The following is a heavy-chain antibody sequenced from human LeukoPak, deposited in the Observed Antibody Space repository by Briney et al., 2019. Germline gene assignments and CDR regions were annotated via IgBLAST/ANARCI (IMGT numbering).Heavy chain of an antibody. J-gene: IGHJ4*02. Sequence: SETLSLTCGVSGGSISRGGYSWSWIRQSPRKGLEWIGYIYHTSITHYNPSLKSRLTISMDKSTNKFSLNLTSVSAADTAVYYCVRLHKTRGEATGWYYFDTWGPGTQVTVSS. D-gene: IGHD6-19*01. CDR2: IYHTSIT. CDR3: VRLHKTRGEATGWYYFDT. V-gene: IGHV4-30-2*06. CDR1: GGSISRGGYS.